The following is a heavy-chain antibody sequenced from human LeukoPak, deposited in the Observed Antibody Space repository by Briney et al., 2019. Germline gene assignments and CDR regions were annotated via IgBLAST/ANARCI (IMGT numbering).Heavy chain of an antibody. CDR3: ARGGLGIANLIDY. V-gene: IGHV1-69*02. Sequence: SVKVSCKASGGTFSSYTISWVRQAPGQGLEWMGRIIPILGIANYAQKFQGRVTITADKSTSTAYMELRSLRSDDTAVYYCARGGLGIANLIDYWGQGTLVTVSS. D-gene: IGHD6-13*01. CDR2: IIPILGIA. CDR1: GGTFSSYT. J-gene: IGHJ4*02.